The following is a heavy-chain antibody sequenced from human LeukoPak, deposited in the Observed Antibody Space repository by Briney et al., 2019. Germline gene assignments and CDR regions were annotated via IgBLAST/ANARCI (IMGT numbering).Heavy chain of an antibody. V-gene: IGHV4-4*08. D-gene: IGHD3-3*01. CDR2: IYTSGST. J-gene: IGHJ3*02. CDR3: ARAPNYDFWSVRGAFDI. Sequence: PGGSLRLSCAASGFAFSDYFMTWIRQAPGKGLEWIGRIYTSGSTNYNPSLKSRVTISVDTSKNQFSLKLSSVTAADTAVYYCARAPNYDFWSVRGAFDIWGQGTMVTVSS. CDR1: GFAFSDYF.